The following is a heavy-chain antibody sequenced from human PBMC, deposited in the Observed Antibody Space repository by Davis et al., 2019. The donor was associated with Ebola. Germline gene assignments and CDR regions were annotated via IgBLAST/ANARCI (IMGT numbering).Heavy chain of an antibody. CDR2: LSGSGGST. J-gene: IGHJ3*02. CDR3: ARSKVGAFDAFDI. V-gene: IGHV3-23*01. D-gene: IGHD1-26*01. CDR1: GFTFSSYA. Sequence: GESLKISCAASGFTFSSYAMSWVRQAPGKGLEWVSALSGSGGSTYYADSVKGRFTISRDNSKNTLYLQMNSLRAEDTAVYYCARSKVGAFDAFDIWGQGTMVTVSS.